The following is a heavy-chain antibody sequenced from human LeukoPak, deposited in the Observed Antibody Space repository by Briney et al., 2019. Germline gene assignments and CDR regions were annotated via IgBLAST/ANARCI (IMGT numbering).Heavy chain of an antibody. CDR3: ARERLLDWYFDL. CDR1: GFTFSNHA. CDR2: ILYDGSNE. V-gene: IGHV3-30*14. Sequence: GRSLRLSCVASGFTFSNHAMHWLRQAPGKGLEWVSVILYDGSNEYYADSVKGRFTISRDDSKNTLYLQMNSLRAEDTAVYYCARERLLDWYFDLWGRGTLVTVSS. D-gene: IGHD2-15*01. J-gene: IGHJ2*01.